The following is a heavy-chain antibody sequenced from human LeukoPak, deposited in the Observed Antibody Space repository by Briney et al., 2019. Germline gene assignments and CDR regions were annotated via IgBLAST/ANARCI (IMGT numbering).Heavy chain of an antibody. Sequence: PSETLSLTCTVSGGSISSGDYYWSWIRQPPGKGLEWIGYIYYSGSTYYNPSLKSRVTISVDTSKDQFSLKLSSVTAADTAVYYCARDIRTTGLDYWGQGTLVTVSS. CDR2: IYYSGST. D-gene: IGHD2/OR15-2a*01. CDR3: ARDIRTTGLDY. V-gene: IGHV4-30-4*01. CDR1: GGSISSGDYY. J-gene: IGHJ4*02.